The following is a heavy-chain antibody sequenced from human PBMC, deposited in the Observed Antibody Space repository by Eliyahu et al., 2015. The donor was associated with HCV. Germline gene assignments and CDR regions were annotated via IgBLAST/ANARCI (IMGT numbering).Heavy chain of an antibody. V-gene: IGHV3-33*01. CDR2: IWHDGSNE. J-gene: IGHJ2*01. CDR1: QFTFFXYG. Sequence: QVQLVESGGGVVQPGXSLRLSCEASQFTFFXYGMPWVRQAPGKGLEWXXVIWHDGSNEIYADSVKGRFTISRDNSKNMVYLQMNSLRGEDTAVYYCARDRIGAGTLKIPYRHFDLWGRGTLVTVSS. D-gene: IGHD1-26*01. CDR3: ARDRIGAGTLKIPYRHFDL.